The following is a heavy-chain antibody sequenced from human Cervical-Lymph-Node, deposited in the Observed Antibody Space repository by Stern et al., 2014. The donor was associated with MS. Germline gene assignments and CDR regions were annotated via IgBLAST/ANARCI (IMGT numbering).Heavy chain of an antibody. CDR2: IYPYDSDT. V-gene: IGHV5-51*01. CDR3: ARHVQGFDY. J-gene: IGHJ4*02. CDR1: GYSFTIYY. Sequence: EVQLVGSGAEVKKPGESLKVSCKLSGYSFTIYYIAWVRQMPGKGLEWMGFIYPYDSDTTFSPSFQGQVTISADKAITTAYLQWSSLRASDTAMYYCARHVQGFDYWGQGTLVTVSS.